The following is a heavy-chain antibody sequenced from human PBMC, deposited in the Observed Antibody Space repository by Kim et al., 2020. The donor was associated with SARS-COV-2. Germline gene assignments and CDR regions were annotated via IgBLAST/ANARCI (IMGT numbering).Heavy chain of an antibody. J-gene: IGHJ4*02. Sequence: GRFTISKDNSKNPLYLQMNSLRAEDTAVYYCARDRYCSSTSCYDEYYFDYWGQGTLVTVSS. D-gene: IGHD2-2*01. V-gene: IGHV3-30*07. CDR3: ARDRYCSSTSCYDEYYFDY.